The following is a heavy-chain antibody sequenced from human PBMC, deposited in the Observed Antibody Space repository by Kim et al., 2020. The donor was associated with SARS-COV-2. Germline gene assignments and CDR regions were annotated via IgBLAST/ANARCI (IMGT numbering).Heavy chain of an antibody. CDR3: ARGGGSD. J-gene: IGHJ4*02. Sequence: EGSENFNGDSVKGRFTSSRDNAKNSVQLQMNSLRAEDTAVYYCARGGGSDWGQGTLVTVSS. CDR2: EGSEN. V-gene: IGHV3-7*01. D-gene: IGHD1-26*01.